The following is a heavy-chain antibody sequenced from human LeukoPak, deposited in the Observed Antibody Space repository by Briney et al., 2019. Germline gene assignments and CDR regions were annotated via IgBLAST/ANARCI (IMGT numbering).Heavy chain of an antibody. D-gene: IGHD5-12*01. CDR2: MNPNSGDT. J-gene: IGHJ6*03. CDR1: GYTFTSYD. CDR3: ARGLVVAGWWLRFHYYYYMDV. V-gene: IGHV1-8*01. Sequence: GASVKVSCKASGYTFTSYDTNWVRQATGQGLEWMGWMNPNSGDTGYAQKFQGRVTMTRNTSISTAYMELSSLRSEDTAVYYRARGLVVAGWWLRFHYYYYMDVWGKGTTVTVSS.